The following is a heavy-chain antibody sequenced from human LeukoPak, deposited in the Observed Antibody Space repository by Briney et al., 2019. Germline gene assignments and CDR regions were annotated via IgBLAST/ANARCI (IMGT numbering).Heavy chain of an antibody. CDR1: GFTFSSYG. Sequence: PGRSLRLSCAASGFTFSSYGMHWVRQAPGKGLEWVAVISYDGSNKYYADTVKGRFTISRDNSKNTLYLQMNSLRAEDTAVYYCAKDRWVDSSGYLHDSWGQGTLVTVSS. V-gene: IGHV3-30*18. CDR2: ISYDGSNK. J-gene: IGHJ4*02. CDR3: AKDRWVDSSGYLHDS. D-gene: IGHD3-22*01.